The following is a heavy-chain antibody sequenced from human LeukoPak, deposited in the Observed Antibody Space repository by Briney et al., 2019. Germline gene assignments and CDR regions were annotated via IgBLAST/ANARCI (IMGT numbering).Heavy chain of an antibody. J-gene: IGHJ6*02. CDR3: GKDLGAAAGGNGIEV. CDR2: IWYDGSNK. D-gene: IGHD2-2*01. V-gene: IGHV3-30*02. CDR1: GFTFSSYG. Sequence: GGSLRLSCAASGFTFSSYGMHWVRQAPGKGLEWVAVIWYDGSNKYYADSVKGRFTISRDNSKNTLYLQMNSLRTEDTAVYYCGKDLGAAAGGNGIEVWGQGTTVTVSS.